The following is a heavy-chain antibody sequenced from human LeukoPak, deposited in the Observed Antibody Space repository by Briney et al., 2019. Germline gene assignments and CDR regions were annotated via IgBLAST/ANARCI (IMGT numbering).Heavy chain of an antibody. CDR1: GFTFSSYW. CDR2: INRDGSDT. CDR3: ARDPEMTTMMDD. V-gene: IGHV3-74*01. D-gene: IGHD5-24*01. J-gene: IGHJ4*02. Sequence: GGSLTLSCGASGFTFSSYWMHWVRQAPGKGLVWVSRINRDGSDTNYADSVKGRFTISRDNAKNTLYLQMSGLRAEDTAVYYCARDPEMTTMMDDWGQGTLVTVSS.